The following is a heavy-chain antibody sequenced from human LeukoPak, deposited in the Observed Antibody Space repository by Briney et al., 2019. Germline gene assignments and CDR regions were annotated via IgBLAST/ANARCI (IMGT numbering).Heavy chain of an antibody. V-gene: IGHV3-48*04. CDR3: ARDEVSQGYGGNSPYYFDY. J-gene: IGHJ4*02. CDR2: ISSSSNTI. Sequence: PGGSLRLSCAASGFSFSSYSMNWVRQAPGKGLEWVSYISSSSNTIYYADSVKGRFTISRDNAKNSLYLQMNSLRAEDTAVYYCARDEVSQGYGGNSPYYFDYWGQGTLVTVSS. CDR1: GFSFSSYS. D-gene: IGHD4-23*01.